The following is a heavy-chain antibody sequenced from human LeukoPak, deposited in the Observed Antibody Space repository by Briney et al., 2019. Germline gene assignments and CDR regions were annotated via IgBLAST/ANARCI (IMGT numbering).Heavy chain of an antibody. J-gene: IGHJ3*02. Sequence: GGPLRLSCALSVFIFCNACVLGLPGAPGKGLECVGRIKSKTYGGTREYGAPVKGRFTISREDFKNTPYLRLESRKNEETSVYYCTTDQGGGLVRGLRSAFDIWGQGTMVTVSS. CDR3: TTDQGGGLVRGLRSAFDI. CDR1: VFIFCNAC. D-gene: IGHD3-16*01. CDR2: IKSKTYGGTR. V-gene: IGHV3-15*01.